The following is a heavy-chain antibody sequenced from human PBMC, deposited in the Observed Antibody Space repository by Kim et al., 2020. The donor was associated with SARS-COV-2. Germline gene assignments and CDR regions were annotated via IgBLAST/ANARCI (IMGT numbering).Heavy chain of an antibody. CDR3: ARHAWGYSYGYSDY. D-gene: IGHD5-18*01. V-gene: IGHV4-59*08. J-gene: IGHJ4*02. Sequence: TPSLKSRVTISVDTSKNQFSLKLSSVTAADTAVYYCARHAWGYSYGYSDYWGQGTLVTVSS.